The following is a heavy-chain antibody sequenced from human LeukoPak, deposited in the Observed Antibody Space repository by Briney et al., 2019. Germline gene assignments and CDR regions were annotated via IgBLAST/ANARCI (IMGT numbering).Heavy chain of an antibody. Sequence: GGSLRLSCAASGFTVSSNYMSWVRQAPGKGLEWVSVIYSGGSTYYADSVKGRFTISRDNSKNTVYLQMNSLRSEDTAVYYCARTPTSYYDSSFAFDIWGQGTMVTVSS. CDR3: ARTPTSYYDSSFAFDI. V-gene: IGHV3-53*05. CDR1: GFTVSSNY. D-gene: IGHD3-22*01. J-gene: IGHJ3*02. CDR2: IYSGGST.